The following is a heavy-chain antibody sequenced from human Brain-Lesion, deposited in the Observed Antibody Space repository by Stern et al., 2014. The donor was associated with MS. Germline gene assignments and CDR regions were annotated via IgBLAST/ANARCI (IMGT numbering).Heavy chain of an antibody. V-gene: IGHV4-39*01. CDR3: AGEEDIRYCSGGSCTGNWFDP. CDR1: GGSVSSTSYA. CDR2: IFSSGNP. J-gene: IGHJ5*02. D-gene: IGHD2-15*01. Sequence: VQLVESGPGLVKPSETLSLTCTVAGGSVSSTSYAWAWLRQPPGKGLEWIGTIFSSGNPYYSPSLKSRLTISLYTSKNQFSLALRSVTAADTAVYYCAGEEDIRYCSGGSCTGNWFDPWGQGTLVTVSS.